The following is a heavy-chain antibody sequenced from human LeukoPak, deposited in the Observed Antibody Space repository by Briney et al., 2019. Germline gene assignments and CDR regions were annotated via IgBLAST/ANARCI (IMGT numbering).Heavy chain of an antibody. J-gene: IGHJ3*02. CDR3: ASCLSVIFGVDHDAFDI. Sequence: SETLSLTRAVSGYSISSGYYWGWIRQPPGKGLGGIGSIYHSGSTYYNPPLKRRVTTSVDTSKNQFSLKLSSVTAADTAVYYCASCLSVIFGVDHDAFDIWGQGTMVTVSS. CDR2: IYHSGST. CDR1: GYSISSGYY. D-gene: IGHD3-3*01. V-gene: IGHV4-38-2*01.